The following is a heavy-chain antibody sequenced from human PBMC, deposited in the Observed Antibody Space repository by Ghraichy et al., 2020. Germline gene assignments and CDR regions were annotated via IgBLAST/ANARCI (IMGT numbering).Heavy chain of an antibody. Sequence: SGPTLVKPTQTLTLTCTFSGFSLSTSGMFVSWIRQPPGKALEWLARIDWDDDKYYSTSLKTRLTISQDTSKNQVVLTMTNMDPVDTATYYCARTTYYYDSSGYYSILPNWFDHWGQGTLVTVSS. CDR2: IDWDDDK. J-gene: IGHJ5*02. V-gene: IGHV2-70*11. D-gene: IGHD3-22*01. CDR1: GFSLSTSGMF. CDR3: ARTTYYYDSSGYYSILPNWFDH.